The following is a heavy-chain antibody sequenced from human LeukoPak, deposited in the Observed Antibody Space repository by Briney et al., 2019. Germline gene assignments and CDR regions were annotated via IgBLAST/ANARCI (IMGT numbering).Heavy chain of an antibody. D-gene: IGHD6-13*01. CDR1: GFTFDDYA. CDR3: ATDGGPAYSSSWYLY. CDR2: ISWNSGSI. V-gene: IGHV3-9*01. J-gene: IGHJ4*02. Sequence: GGSLRLSCAASGFTFDDYAMHWVRQAPGKGLEWVSGISWNSGSIGYADSVKGRFTISRDNAKNSLYLQMNSLRAEDTAVCYCATDGGPAYSSSWYLYWGQGSLVTVSS.